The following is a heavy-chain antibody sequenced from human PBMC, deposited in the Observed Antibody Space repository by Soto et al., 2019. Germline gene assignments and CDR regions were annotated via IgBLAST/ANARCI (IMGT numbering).Heavy chain of an antibody. Sequence: EVQLVESGGGLVQPGGSLRLSCAASGFTFSSYEMNWVRQAPGKGLEWVSYISSSGSTIYYADSVKGRFTISRDNAKNSLYLQMTSLRGEDTAVYYGARDFSGGRGSYYGDYWGQGTLVTVSS. V-gene: IGHV3-48*03. J-gene: IGHJ4*02. CDR1: GFTFSSYE. CDR2: ISSSGSTI. CDR3: ARDFSGGRGSYYGDY. D-gene: IGHD1-26*01.